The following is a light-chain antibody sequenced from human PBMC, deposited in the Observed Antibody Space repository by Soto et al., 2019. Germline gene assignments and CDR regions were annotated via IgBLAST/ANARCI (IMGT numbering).Light chain of an antibody. CDR1: SSDVGGYIY. CDR3: ASYTGSNTLVV. J-gene: IGLJ2*01. CDR2: EVS. Sequence: QSVLTQPASVSGSPGQSITISCTGTSSDVGGYIYVSWFQHHPGKAPKLMIYEVSNRPSGVSNRFSASKSGNTASLTVSGLQAEDEADYYCASYTGSNTLVVFGGGTKLTVL. V-gene: IGLV2-14*01.